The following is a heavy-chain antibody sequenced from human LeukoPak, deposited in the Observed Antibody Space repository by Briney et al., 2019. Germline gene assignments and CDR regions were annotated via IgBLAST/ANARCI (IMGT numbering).Heavy chain of an antibody. Sequence: VKVSCKASGYTFTGYFMHWVRQAPGQGLEWMGWINPNSGDTNYAEKFQGRVTMTRDTSISTVYMELSRLRSDDTAVYYCARDGGMDYWGQGTLVTVSS. CDR3: ARDGGMDY. CDR2: INPNSGDT. V-gene: IGHV1-2*02. CDR1: GYTFTGYF. J-gene: IGHJ4*02. D-gene: IGHD1-14*01.